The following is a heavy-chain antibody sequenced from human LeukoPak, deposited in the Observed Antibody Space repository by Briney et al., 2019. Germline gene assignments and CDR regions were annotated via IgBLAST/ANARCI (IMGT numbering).Heavy chain of an antibody. V-gene: IGHV1-2*02. Sequence: ASVKVSCKASGYTFTVYYMHWVRQAPGQGLEWMGWINPNSGGTNYAQKFQGRVTMTRDTSISTAYMELSRLRSDDTAAYYCARGAVRGVRGVIWLWGQGTLVTVSS. CDR1: GYTFTVYY. CDR3: ARGAVRGVRGVIWL. CDR2: INPNSGGT. J-gene: IGHJ4*02. D-gene: IGHD3-10*01.